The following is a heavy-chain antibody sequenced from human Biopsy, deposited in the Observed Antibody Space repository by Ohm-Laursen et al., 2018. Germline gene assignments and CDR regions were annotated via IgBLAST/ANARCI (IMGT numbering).Heavy chain of an antibody. CDR3: ARLTGDPSY. D-gene: IGHD7-27*01. CDR2: IYYTGHI. V-gene: IGHV4-59*01. J-gene: IGHJ4*02. CDR1: GGSIKSYY. Sequence: GTLSLTCTVSGGSIKSYYWNWIRQSPGKGLEWIGFIYYTGHINYNPSLKSRATISVDTSKNQFSLKVISVTAADTAVYYCARLTGDPSYWGQGILVTVSS.